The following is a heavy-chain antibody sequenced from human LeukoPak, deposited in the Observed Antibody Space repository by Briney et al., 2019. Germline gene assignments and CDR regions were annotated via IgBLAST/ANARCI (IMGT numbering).Heavy chain of an antibody. J-gene: IGHJ4*02. Sequence: GASVKVSCKASGYTFTSYYMHWVRQAPGQGLEWMGIINPSGGSTSYAQKFQGRVTITRNTSISTAYMELSSLRSEDTAVYYCARGLGGYSGYSRGGSFDYWGQGTLVTVSS. CDR2: INPSGGST. CDR1: GYTFTSYY. CDR3: ARGLGGYSGYSRGGSFDY. V-gene: IGHV1-46*01. D-gene: IGHD5-12*01.